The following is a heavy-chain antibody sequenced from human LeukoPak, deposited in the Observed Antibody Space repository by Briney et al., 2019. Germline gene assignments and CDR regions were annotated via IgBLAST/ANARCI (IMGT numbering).Heavy chain of an antibody. Sequence: SETLSLTCTVSGGSISSYYWSWIRQPPGKGLEWIGYIYYSGGTNYYPSFKSRVTISVDTSKNHFSLKLSSVTAADTAVYYCAGDRVTFGEQTIEYWGQGTLVNVSS. V-gene: IGHV4-59*01. D-gene: IGHD3-16*01. CDR1: GGSISSYY. J-gene: IGHJ4*01. CDR3: AGDRVTFGEQTIEY. CDR2: IYYSGGT.